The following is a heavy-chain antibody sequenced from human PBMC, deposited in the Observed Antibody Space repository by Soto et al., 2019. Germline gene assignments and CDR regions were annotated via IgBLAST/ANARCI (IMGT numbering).Heavy chain of an antibody. CDR1: AYSFTTYH. CDR3: ARGDIVLVPASEGNWPDP. V-gene: IGHV1-46*01. CDR2: INPDAGAT. Sequence: ASVKVSCKASAYSFTTYHIHWVRQAPGQGLEWMGLINPDAGATNYAQRFQGRLRLTRDTSTSTVYMELRSLRFDDTAVYYCARGDIVLVPASEGNWPDPWGQGIRVTVSS. D-gene: IGHD2-2*01. J-gene: IGHJ5*02.